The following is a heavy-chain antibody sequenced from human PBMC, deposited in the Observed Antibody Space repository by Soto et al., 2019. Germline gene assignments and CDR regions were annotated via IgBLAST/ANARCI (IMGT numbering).Heavy chain of an antibody. CDR2: ISYDGSNK. Sequence: GGPLRLSCAASGLTIRSYGMHRVSKAPGKGLEWVAVISYDGSNKYYADSVKGRFTISRDNSKNTLYLQMNSLRAEDTAVYYCAKAVTYYYDSSDRAEYFQHWGQGTLVTVSS. CDR1: GLTIRSYG. D-gene: IGHD3-22*01. J-gene: IGHJ1*01. V-gene: IGHV3-30*18. CDR3: AKAVTYYYDSSDRAEYFQH.